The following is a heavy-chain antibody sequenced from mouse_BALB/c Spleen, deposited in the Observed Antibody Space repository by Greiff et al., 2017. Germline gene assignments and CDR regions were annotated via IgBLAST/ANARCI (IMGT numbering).Heavy chain of an antibody. Sequence: VQLQQSGPGLVQPSQSLSITCTVSGFSLTSYGVHWVRQSPGKGLEWLGVIWSGGSTDYNAAFISRLSISKDNSKSQVFFKMNSLQANDTAIYYCARKLLHYAMDYWGQGTSVTVSS. V-gene: IGHV2-2*02. CDR2: IWSGGST. CDR3: ARKLLHYAMDY. J-gene: IGHJ4*01. D-gene: IGHD1-1*01. CDR1: GFSLTSYG.